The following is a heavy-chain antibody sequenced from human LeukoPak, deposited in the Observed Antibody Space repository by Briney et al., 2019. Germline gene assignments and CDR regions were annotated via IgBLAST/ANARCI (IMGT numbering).Heavy chain of an antibody. CDR2: FSGDGGGT. CDR3: AREQPPGATRD. V-gene: IGHV3-64*02. Sequence: PRGALRLSCAASGISFSSYSMHWGRKAPGKGLDYVSVFSGDGGGTYYADSVKGRLAISRDNSTNTLFHQMGSRRTVDMAVYYCAREQPPGATRDWGQGTLVTVSS. J-gene: IGHJ4*02. CDR1: GISFSSYS. D-gene: IGHD2-15*01.